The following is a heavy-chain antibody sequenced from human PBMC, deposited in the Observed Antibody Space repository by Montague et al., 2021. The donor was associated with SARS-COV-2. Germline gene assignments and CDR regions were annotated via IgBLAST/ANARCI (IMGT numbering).Heavy chain of an antibody. CDR1: GFTFSSYA. CDR3: AEDVAIKYDFWSGYRYDAFDI. CDR2: IYSGGSST. V-gene: IGHV3-23*03. Sequence: SLRLSCAASGFTFSSYAMNWVRQAPGKGLEWVSVIYSGGSSTYYADSVKGRFTISRDNSKNTLYLQMNSLRAEDTAVYYCAEDVAIKYDFWSGYRYDAFDIWGQGTMVTVSS. J-gene: IGHJ3*02. D-gene: IGHD3-3*01.